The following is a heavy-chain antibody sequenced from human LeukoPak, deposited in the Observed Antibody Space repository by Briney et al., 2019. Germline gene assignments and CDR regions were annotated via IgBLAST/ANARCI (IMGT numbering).Heavy chain of an antibody. D-gene: IGHD3-3*01. CDR2: INPNSGGT. Sequence: GASVKVSCKTSGYTFTGYYMHWVRQAPGQGLEWMGWINPNSGGTNYAQKFQGRVTMTRDTSISTAYMELSRLRSDDTAVYYCARSPYYDFWSGYSTPNWFDPWGQGTLVTVSS. J-gene: IGHJ5*02. CDR1: GYTFTGYY. V-gene: IGHV1-2*02. CDR3: ARSPYYDFWSGYSTPNWFDP.